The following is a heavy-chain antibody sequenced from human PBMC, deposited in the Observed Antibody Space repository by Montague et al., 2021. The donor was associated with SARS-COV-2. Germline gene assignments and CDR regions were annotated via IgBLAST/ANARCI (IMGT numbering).Heavy chain of an antibody. J-gene: IGHJ6*02. V-gene: IGHV4-38-2*02. D-gene: IGHD3-3*01. CDR1: GYSISDGYY. CDR3: AREHWENYYDFWSGTNLASDYPYYGMDV. Sequence: SETLSLTCTLSGYSISDGYYWVWIRQPPGKGLEWIGNIFQSGTTYYNPSLERRSTMSVDTSKNQFSLKLSSVTAADTAVYYCAREHWENYYDFWSGTNLASDYPYYGMDVWGQGTTVTVSS. CDR2: IFQSGTT.